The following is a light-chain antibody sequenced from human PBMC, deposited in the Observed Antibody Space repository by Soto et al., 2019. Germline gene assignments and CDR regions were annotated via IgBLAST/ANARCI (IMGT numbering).Light chain of an antibody. J-gene: IGKJ2*01. CDR2: GAS. Sequence: EVVLTQSPGTLSLSPGERATLSCRASQSIGTKYLAWYQQKPGQAPRLLIYGASSRATGIPDRFGGSGSGTDFTLTISRLEPEDFAVYYCQHYDTSPLYTFGQGTKLEIK. V-gene: IGKV3-20*01. CDR1: QSIGTKY. CDR3: QHYDTSPLYT.